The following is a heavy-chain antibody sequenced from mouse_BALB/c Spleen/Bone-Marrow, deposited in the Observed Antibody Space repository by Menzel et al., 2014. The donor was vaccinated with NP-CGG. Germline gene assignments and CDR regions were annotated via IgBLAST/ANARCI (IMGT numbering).Heavy chain of an antibody. CDR3: ARGDGYYVYAMDY. V-gene: IGHV1-18*01. Sequence: EVQLQQSGPELVKPGASVKISCKTSGYTFTEYTMHWVKQSHGKSLEWIGSINPNNGGINYNQKFKGKATLTVDKSSNTAYMELRSLTSEDSAVYYCARGDGYYVYAMDYWGQGTSVTVSS. CDR1: GYTFTEYT. CDR2: INPNNGGI. J-gene: IGHJ4*01. D-gene: IGHD2-3*01.